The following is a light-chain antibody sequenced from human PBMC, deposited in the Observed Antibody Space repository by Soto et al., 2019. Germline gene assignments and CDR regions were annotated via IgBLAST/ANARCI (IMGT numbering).Light chain of an antibody. V-gene: IGKV3-11*01. CDR2: DAS. J-gene: IGKJ1*01. CDR1: QSVSSY. Sequence: EIVLTQSPATLSSSPWERATLSCRASQSVSSYLAWYQQKPGQAPRLLIYDASNRATGIPARFSGSGSGTDFTFTISRLQPEDFAVYYCQQYASTRWTFGQGTKVDIK. CDR3: QQYASTRWT.